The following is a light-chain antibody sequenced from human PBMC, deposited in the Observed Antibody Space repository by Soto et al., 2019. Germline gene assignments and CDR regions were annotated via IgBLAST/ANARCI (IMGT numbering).Light chain of an antibody. V-gene: IGLV2-14*01. Sequence: QSSLTQPASMSGSLGQSITISCSGTSSDVGAYNYVSWYQQYPGKAPKLMIYHVTDRPSGVSNRFSGSKSGNTASLTISGLQAEDEADYYCCSYTTSNTFVLGTGTKVTVL. CDR2: HVT. CDR1: SSDVGAYNY. CDR3: CSYTTSNTFV. J-gene: IGLJ1*01.